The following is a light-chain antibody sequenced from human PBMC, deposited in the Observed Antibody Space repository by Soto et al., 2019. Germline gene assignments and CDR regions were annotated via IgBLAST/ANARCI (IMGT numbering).Light chain of an antibody. CDR3: SSYTSSSIVYV. V-gene: IGLV2-14*03. J-gene: IGLJ1*01. Sequence: QFVLTQPASASGSPGQSITISCAGNGTDVGAYDYVSWYQQHPGKAPKLVIYDVNNRPSGVSSRFSGSKSGNTASLTISGLQAEDEADYYCSSYTSSSIVYVFGTGTKVTVL. CDR2: DVN. CDR1: GTDVGAYDY.